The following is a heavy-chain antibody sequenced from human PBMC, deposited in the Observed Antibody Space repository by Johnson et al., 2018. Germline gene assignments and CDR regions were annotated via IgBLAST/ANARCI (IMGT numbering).Heavy chain of an antibody. Sequence: VQLQESGGGLVKPGGSLRLPCAASGFTFSSYAMSWVRQAPGKGLEWVSAIGWNSGSMGYADSVTGGFPTSIDNAKNSLFRQMNSLSGEDTAGYYCAKDWVYAMVHYYYYMDVWGKGTTVTVSS. D-gene: IGHD2-8*01. J-gene: IGHJ6*03. CDR2: IGWNSGSM. V-gene: IGHV3-9*01. CDR3: AKDWVYAMVHYYYYMDV. CDR1: GFTFSSYA.